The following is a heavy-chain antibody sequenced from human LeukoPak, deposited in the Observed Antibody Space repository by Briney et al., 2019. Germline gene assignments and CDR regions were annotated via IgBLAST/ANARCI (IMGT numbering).Heavy chain of an antibody. CDR1: GFTFSSYG. Sequence: GGSLRLSCAASGFTFSSYGMSWVRQAPGKGLVWVSRINSDGSSTSYADSVKGRFTISRDNAKNTLYLQMNSLRAEDTAVYYCAREYYDFWSGYYTFWFDPWGQGTLVTVSS. J-gene: IGHJ5*02. CDR2: INSDGSST. D-gene: IGHD3-3*01. V-gene: IGHV3-74*01. CDR3: AREYYDFWSGYYTFWFDP.